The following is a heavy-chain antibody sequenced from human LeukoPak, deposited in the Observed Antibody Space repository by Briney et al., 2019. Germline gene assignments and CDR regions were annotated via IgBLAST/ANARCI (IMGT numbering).Heavy chain of an antibody. Sequence: PSETLSLTCTVSGGSISSSSYYWAWIRQPPGKGLEWIGSIYYSGSTYYNPSLKSRVTISVDTSKNQFSLKLSSVTAADTAVYYCARSTGSSGWYDAFDIWGQGTMVTVSS. CDR2: IYYSGST. CDR1: GGSISSSSYY. D-gene: IGHD6-19*01. V-gene: IGHV4-39*07. J-gene: IGHJ3*02. CDR3: ARSTGSSGWYDAFDI.